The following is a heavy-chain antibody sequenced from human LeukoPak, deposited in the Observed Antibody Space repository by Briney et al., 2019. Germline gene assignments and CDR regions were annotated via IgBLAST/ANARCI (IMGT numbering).Heavy chain of an antibody. J-gene: IGHJ4*02. CDR2: IIPILGIA. Sequence: SVKVSCKASGRTFSSYAIRWVRQAPGQGLEWMGRIIPILGIANYAQKFQGRVTITADKSTSTAYMELSSLRSEDTAVYYCARDHGSGSSAFDYWGQGTLVTVSS. D-gene: IGHD3-10*01. CDR3: ARDHGSGSSAFDY. V-gene: IGHV1-69*04. CDR1: GRTFSSYA.